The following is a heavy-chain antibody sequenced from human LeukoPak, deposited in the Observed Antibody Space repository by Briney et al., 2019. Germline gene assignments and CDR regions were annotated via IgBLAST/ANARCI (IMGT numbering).Heavy chain of an antibody. CDR3: ATGGGWGPNWFDP. CDR1: GGSISSYY. CDR2: IYYSGST. V-gene: IGHV4-59*08. Sequence: SETLSLTCTVSGGSISSYYWSWIRQPPGKGLEWIGYIYYSGSTNYNPSLKSRVTISVDTSKNQFSLKLSSVTAADTAVYYCATGGGWGPNWFDPWGQGTLVTVSS. D-gene: IGHD6-19*01. J-gene: IGHJ5*02.